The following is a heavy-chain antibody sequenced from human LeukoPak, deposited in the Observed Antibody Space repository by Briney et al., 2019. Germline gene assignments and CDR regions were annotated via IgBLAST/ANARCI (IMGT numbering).Heavy chain of an antibody. D-gene: IGHD3-16*01. V-gene: IGHV4-59*01. Sequence: PSETLSLTCAVSGGSISSYYWSWIRQPPGKGLEWSGYIYYSGSTNDNPSLKSRVTISVDTSKNQFSLKLSSVTAADTAVYYCARDRSDYVWGSNDAFDIWGQGTMVTVSS. CDR2: IYYSGST. J-gene: IGHJ3*02. CDR1: GGSISSYY. CDR3: ARDRSDYVWGSNDAFDI.